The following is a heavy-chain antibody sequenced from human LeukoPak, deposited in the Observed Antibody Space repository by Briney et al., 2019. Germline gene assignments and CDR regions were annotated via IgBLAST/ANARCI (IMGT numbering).Heavy chain of an antibody. CDR1: GGSFSGCY. Sequence: SETLSLTCAVYGGSFSGCYWSWIRQPPGKGLEWIGEINHSGSTNYNPSLKSRVNLSVDTSKNQVSLKLSSVTAADTAVYYCARATYSYGYVARWGQGTLVTVSS. CDR2: INHSGST. J-gene: IGHJ4*02. CDR3: ARATYSYGYVAR. D-gene: IGHD5-18*01. V-gene: IGHV4-34*01.